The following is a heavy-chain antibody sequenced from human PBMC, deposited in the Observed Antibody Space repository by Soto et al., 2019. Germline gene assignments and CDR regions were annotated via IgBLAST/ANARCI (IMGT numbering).Heavy chain of an antibody. V-gene: IGHV3-30*04. CDR3: ARDRADCISTACSSDY. CDR1: GFAFRNYA. CDR2: ISYDGSNK. D-gene: IGHD2-2*01. Sequence: QVQLAESGGGVVQPGRSLRLSCAASGFAFRNYAMHWVRQAPGKGLEWLAFISYDGSNKYYIDSVKGRFTISRDNSENTLYLQMTSLRTEDTAMYYCARDRADCISTACSSDYWGQGTLVTVSS. J-gene: IGHJ4*02.